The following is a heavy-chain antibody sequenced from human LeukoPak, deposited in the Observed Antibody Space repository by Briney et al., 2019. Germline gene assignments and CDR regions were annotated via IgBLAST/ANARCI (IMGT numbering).Heavy chain of an antibody. D-gene: IGHD3-10*01. CDR3: ARGYTLGSPYRDF. Sequence: GGSLRLSCAASGFTFSNFGMHWVRQAPGRGLKWGAFIRFDGSNKYYADSVRGRFTFSRDNSKNTLYLQMERLRGEDTAVYYCARGYTLGSPYRDFWGQGTLVTVSS. CDR2: IRFDGSNK. J-gene: IGHJ4*02. V-gene: IGHV3-30*02. CDR1: GFTFSNFG.